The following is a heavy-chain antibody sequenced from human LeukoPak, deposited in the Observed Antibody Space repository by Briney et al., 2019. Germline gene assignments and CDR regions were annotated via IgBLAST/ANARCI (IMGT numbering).Heavy chain of an antibody. CDR1: GGSISSSSYY. Sequence: PSETLSLTCTVSGGSISSSSYYWGWIRQPPGKGLEWIGSIYYSGSTYYNPSLKSRVTISVDTSKNQFSLKLSSVTAADTAVYYCARDRKDVGLGDFDLWGRGTLVTVSS. D-gene: IGHD3/OR15-3a*01. CDR2: IYYSGST. CDR3: ARDRKDVGLGDFDL. J-gene: IGHJ2*01. V-gene: IGHV4-39*07.